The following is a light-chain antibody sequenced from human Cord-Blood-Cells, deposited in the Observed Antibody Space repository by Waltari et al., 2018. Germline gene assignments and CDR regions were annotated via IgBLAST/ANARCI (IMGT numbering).Light chain of an antibody. V-gene: IGLV3-10*01. CDR2: DEN. CDR1: ALPKKY. Sequence: SYELTQPPSAAVSPGQSARITCPGDALPKKYAYWYQQKSGQAPVLVIYDENKRPSGIPERFSGSSSGTMATLTISGAQVEDEADYYCYSTDSSGNHRVFGGGTKLTVL. J-gene: IGLJ2*01. CDR3: YSTDSSGNHRV.